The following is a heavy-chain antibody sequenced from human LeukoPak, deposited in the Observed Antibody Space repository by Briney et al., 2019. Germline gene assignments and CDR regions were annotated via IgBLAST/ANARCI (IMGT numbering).Heavy chain of an antibody. V-gene: IGHV3-30*03. J-gene: IGHJ3*02. CDR3: ARDREGGYNYDAFDI. D-gene: IGHD5-24*01. Sequence: PGGSLRLSCAASGFTFSTYSMNWVRQAPGKGLEWVAVISYDGSNKYYADSVKGRFTISRDNSKNTLYLQMNSLRAEDTAVYYCARDREGGYNYDAFDIWGQGTMVTVSS. CDR2: ISYDGSNK. CDR1: GFTFSTYS.